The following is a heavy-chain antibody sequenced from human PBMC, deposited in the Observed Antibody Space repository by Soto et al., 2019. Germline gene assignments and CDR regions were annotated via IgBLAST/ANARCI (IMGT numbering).Heavy chain of an antibody. V-gene: IGHV5-10-1*01. CDR2: IDPSGSQT. Sequence: GEALKISCKGSGYSYAGYWITWVRQKPRKGLEWMGRIDPSGSQTYYSPSFRGHVTISVTKSITTVFLQWSSLRASDTAMYYCARQIYDSDTGPNFQYYFDSWGQGTPVTVSS. J-gene: IGHJ4*02. CDR3: ARQIYDSDTGPNFQYYFDS. D-gene: IGHD3-22*01. CDR1: GYSYAGYW.